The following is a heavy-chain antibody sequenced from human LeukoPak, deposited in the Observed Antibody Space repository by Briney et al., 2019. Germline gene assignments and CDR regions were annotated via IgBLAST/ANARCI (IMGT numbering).Heavy chain of an antibody. J-gene: IGHJ6*02. CDR3: ARGSVLRYFDWLGYYGMDV. Sequence: SEALSLTCTVSGGSISSYYWSWIRQPPGKGLEWIGEINHSGSTNYNPSLKSRVTISVDTSKNQFSLKLSSVTAADTAVYYCARGSVLRYFDWLGYYGMDVWGQGTTVTVSS. CDR2: INHSGST. D-gene: IGHD3-9*01. V-gene: IGHV4-34*01. CDR1: GGSISSYY.